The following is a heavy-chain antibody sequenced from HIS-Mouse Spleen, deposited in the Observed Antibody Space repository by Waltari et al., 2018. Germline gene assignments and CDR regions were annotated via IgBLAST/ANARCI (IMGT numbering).Heavy chain of an antibody. D-gene: IGHD6-13*01. CDR2: IYYSGST. CDR3: AREIPYSSSWYDWYFDL. CDR1: GGSISSRSYY. Sequence: QLQLQESGPGLVKPSETLSLTCTVSGGSISSRSYYWGWISQPPGKGLEWIGSIYYSGSTYYNPSLKSRVTISVDTSKNQFSLKLSSVTAADTAVYYCAREIPYSSSWYDWYFDLWGRGTLVTVSS. J-gene: IGHJ2*01. V-gene: IGHV4-39*07.